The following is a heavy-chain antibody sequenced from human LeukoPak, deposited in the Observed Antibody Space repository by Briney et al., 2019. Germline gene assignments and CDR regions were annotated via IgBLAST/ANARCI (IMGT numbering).Heavy chain of an antibody. D-gene: IGHD6-19*01. Sequence: ASVKVSCKASGYTFTSYGISWVRQAPGQGLEWMGWISAYNGNTNYAQKLQGRVTMTTDTSTSTAYMELRSLRSDDTAVYYCARVSTVLRAPYSSGWYVDYWGQGTLVTVSS. CDR2: ISAYNGNT. J-gene: IGHJ4*02. CDR3: ARVSTVLRAPYSSGWYVDY. V-gene: IGHV1-18*01. CDR1: GYTFTSYG.